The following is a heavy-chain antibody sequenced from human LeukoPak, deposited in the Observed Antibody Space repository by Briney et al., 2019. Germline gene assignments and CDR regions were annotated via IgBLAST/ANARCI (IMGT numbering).Heavy chain of an antibody. CDR1: GYTFTGYY. V-gene: IGHV1-2*02. Sequence: ASVKVFCKASGYTFTGYYMHWVRQAPGQGLEWMGWINPNSGGTNYAQKFQGRVTMTRDTSISTAYMELSRLRSDDTAVYYCASVQLLGNWFDPWGQGTLVTVSS. CDR2: INPNSGGT. D-gene: IGHD2-2*01. CDR3: ASVQLLGNWFDP. J-gene: IGHJ5*02.